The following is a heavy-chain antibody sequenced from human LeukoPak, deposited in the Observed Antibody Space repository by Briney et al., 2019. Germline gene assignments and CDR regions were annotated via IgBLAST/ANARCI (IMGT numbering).Heavy chain of an antibody. CDR1: GGSIRSYY. CDR3: ARRGTLWSGYLDY. CDR2: IYYSGST. Sequence: SETLSLTCTVSGGSIRSYYWSWIRQPPGKGLEWIGYIYYSGSTYYNPSLKSRVTISVDTSKNQFSLKLSSVTAADTAVYYCARRGTLWSGYLDYWGQGTLVTVSS. D-gene: IGHD3-3*01. J-gene: IGHJ4*02. V-gene: IGHV4-59*04.